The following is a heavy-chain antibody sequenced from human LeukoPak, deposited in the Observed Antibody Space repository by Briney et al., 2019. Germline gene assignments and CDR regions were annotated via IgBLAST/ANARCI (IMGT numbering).Heavy chain of an antibody. D-gene: IGHD5-18*01. CDR1: GDSVSSNSAV. CDR3: ARGHSSGFDY. V-gene: IGHV6-1*01. CDR2: TYYRSKWSD. Sequence: SQTLSLTCAISGDSVSSNSAVWNWIRQSPSRGLEWLGRTYYRSKWSDDYAVSVKSRITVDPDTSKNQFSLHLSSVTPEDTAVYYCARGHSSGFDYWGQGTLVTVSS. J-gene: IGHJ4*02.